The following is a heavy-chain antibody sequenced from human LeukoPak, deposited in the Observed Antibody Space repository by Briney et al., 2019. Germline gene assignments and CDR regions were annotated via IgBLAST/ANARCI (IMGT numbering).Heavy chain of an antibody. D-gene: IGHD6-13*01. J-gene: IGHJ6*04. CDR2: ISWDGGST. CDR3: AKGHSSSTGYYYYGMDV. CDR1: GFTFDDYA. V-gene: IGHV3-43D*04. Sequence: GGSLRLSCAASGFTFDDYAMHWVRQAPGKGLEWVSLISWDGGSTYYADSVKGRFTISRDNSKNSLYLQMNSLRAEDTALYYCAKGHSSSTGYYYYGMDVWGKGTTVTVSS.